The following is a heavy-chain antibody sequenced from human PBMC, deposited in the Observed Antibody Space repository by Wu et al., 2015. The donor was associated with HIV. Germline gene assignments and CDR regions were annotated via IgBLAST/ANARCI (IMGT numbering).Heavy chain of an antibody. V-gene: IGHV1-69*05. J-gene: IGHJ4*02. CDR1: GGTFSSYA. Sequence: QVQLVQSGAEVKKPGSSVKVSCKASGGTFSSYAISWVRQAPGQGLEWMGGIIPIFGTANYAQKFQGRVTITTDESTSTAYMELSSLRSEDTAVYYCASSKETDSRYYYGSGHYFDYWGQGTLVTVSS. D-gene: IGHD3-10*01. CDR3: ASSKETDSRYYYGSGHYFDY. CDR2: IIPIFGTA.